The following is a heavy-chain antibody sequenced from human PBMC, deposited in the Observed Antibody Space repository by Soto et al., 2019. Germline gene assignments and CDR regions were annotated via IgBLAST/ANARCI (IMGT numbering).Heavy chain of an antibody. CDR3: ATQEVGGSYVYTFDP. CDR1: GGSISSSSYY. Sequence: SETLSLTCTVSGGSISSSSYYWGWIRQPPGKGLEWIGSIYYSGSAYYDPSLKSRVTIPVDTSKNHFSLKLSSVTAADTAVYYCATQEVGGSYVYTFDPWGQGTLVT. J-gene: IGHJ5*02. V-gene: IGHV4-39*02. D-gene: IGHD1-26*01. CDR2: IYYSGSA.